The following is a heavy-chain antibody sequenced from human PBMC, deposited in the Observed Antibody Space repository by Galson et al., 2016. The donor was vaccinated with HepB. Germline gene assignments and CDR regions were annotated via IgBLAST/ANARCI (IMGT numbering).Heavy chain of an antibody. V-gene: IGHV3-33*07. CDR2: IWSDGRNK. CDR1: GFSLSTYN. D-gene: IGHD2-2*01. CDR3: TRRRGSSIYAMDV. J-gene: IGHJ6*02. Sequence: SLRLSCAASGFSLSTYNTYWVRQAPGKGLEWVAVIWSDGRNKWYVDSVKGRLTISRDNSKNTVYLQMNSLRAEDTAMYYCTRRRGSSIYAMDVWGQGTTVIVSS.